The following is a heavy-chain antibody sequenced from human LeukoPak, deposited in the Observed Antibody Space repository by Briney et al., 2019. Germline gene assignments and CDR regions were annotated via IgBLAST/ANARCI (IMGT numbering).Heavy chain of an antibody. Sequence: GGSLRLSCAASGFTFSSYAMSWVRQAPGKGLEWVSAISGSGGSTYYADSVKGRFTISRDNSENTLYLQMNSLRAEDTAVYYCAKDREYYDILTGSGAFDIWGQGQWSPSLQ. CDR1: GFTFSSYA. D-gene: IGHD3-9*01. CDR3: AKDREYYDILTGSGAFDI. V-gene: IGHV3-23*01. J-gene: IGHJ3*02. CDR2: ISGSGGST.